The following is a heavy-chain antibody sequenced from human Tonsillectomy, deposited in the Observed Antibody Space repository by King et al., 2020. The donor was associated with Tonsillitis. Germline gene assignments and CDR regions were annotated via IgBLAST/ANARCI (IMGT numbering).Heavy chain of an antibody. Sequence: VQLQQWGAGLLKPSETLSLTCAVYGGSFSAGYYWSWIRQPPGKGLEWIGEINHSGSTNYNPSLKSRVTISVDTSKNQFSLKLSSVTAADTAVYYCAGAYDSSGYPLFDYWGQGTLVTVS. CDR1: GGSFSAGYY. J-gene: IGHJ4*02. CDR2: INHSGST. D-gene: IGHD3-22*01. V-gene: IGHV4-34*01. CDR3: AGAYDSSGYPLFDY.